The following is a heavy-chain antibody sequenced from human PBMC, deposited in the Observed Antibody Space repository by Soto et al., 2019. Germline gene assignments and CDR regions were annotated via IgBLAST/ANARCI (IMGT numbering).Heavy chain of an antibody. V-gene: IGHV1-8*01. CDR3: ARDAGSIASRDGYYYYYGMDV. D-gene: IGHD2-21*01. CDR2: MNPNSGNT. Sequence: ASVKVSCKASGYTFTSYDISWVRQATGQGLEWMGWMNPNSGNTGYAQKFQGRVTMTRNTSISTAYMELSSLRSEDTAVYYCARDAGSIASRDGYYYYYGMDVWGQGTTVTVCS. CDR1: GYTFTSYD. J-gene: IGHJ6*02.